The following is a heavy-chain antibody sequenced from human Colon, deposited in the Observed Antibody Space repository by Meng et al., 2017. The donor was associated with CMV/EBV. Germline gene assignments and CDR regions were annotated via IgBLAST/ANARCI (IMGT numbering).Heavy chain of an antibody. D-gene: IGHD5-18*01. CDR1: GFTFGLYG. V-gene: IGHV3-30-3*01. J-gene: IGHJ6*02. Sequence: GESLKISCAGSGFTFGLYGIHWVRQAPGKGLEWVADISYDGSDKKYADSVMGRFTVSRDNSKNTLYLQMNSLSVEDTAVYYCARDQEIQLWDGVYYYYGMDVWGQGTTVTVSS. CDR3: ARDQEIQLWDGVYYYYGMDV. CDR2: ISYDGSDK.